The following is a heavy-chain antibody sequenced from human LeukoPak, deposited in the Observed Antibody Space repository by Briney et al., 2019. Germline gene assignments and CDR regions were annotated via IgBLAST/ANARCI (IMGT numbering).Heavy chain of an antibody. D-gene: IGHD3-16*01. J-gene: IGHJ4*02. CDR2: ISSSSSTI. V-gene: IGHV3-48*02. CDR1: GFTFNTYA. Sequence: GGSLRLSCAASGFTFNTYAMYWVRQAPGKGLEWISYISSSSSTIYYADSVRGRFSISRDNAKNSVYLEMNSPGDEDTAFYYCTRVGGFQLPKFDYWGRGTLVTVSS. CDR3: TRVGGFQLPKFDY.